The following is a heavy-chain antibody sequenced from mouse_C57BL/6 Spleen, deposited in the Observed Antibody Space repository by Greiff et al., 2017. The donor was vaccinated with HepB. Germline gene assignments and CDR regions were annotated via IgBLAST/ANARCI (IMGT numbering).Heavy chain of an antibody. Sequence: VQLQQSGPELVKPGASVKISCKASGYAFSSSWMNWVKQRPGKGLEWIGRIYPGDGDTNYNGKFKGKATLTADKSSSTAYMQLSSLTSEDSAVYFCARGMVTTGYWGQGTTLTVSS. D-gene: IGHD2-2*01. V-gene: IGHV1-82*01. CDR1: GYAFSSSW. CDR3: ARGMVTTGY. J-gene: IGHJ2*01. CDR2: IYPGDGDT.